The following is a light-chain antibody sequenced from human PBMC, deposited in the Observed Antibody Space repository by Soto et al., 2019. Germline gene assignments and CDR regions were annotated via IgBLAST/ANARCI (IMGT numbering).Light chain of an antibody. CDR2: SDD. Sequence: QSALTQPPSLSGTPRQRVTISCSGSNSNIGRYSVNWYQHFPGTAPKILIYSDDERPSEVPDRFSGSKSGTSASLAISGLQSEDEAEYYCAAWDDNLNGPLFGGGTQLTVL. J-gene: IGLJ3*02. CDR3: AAWDDNLNGPL. CDR1: NSNIGRYS. V-gene: IGLV1-44*01.